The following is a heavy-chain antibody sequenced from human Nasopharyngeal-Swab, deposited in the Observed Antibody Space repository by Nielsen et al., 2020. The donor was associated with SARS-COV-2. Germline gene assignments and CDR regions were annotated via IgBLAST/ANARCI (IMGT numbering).Heavy chain of an antibody. CDR3: ARDRGYSYGPDAFDI. CDR2: ISSSSSTI. V-gene: IGHV3-48*01. D-gene: IGHD5-18*01. Sequence: GGSLRLSCAASGFTFSSYSMNWVRQAPGKGLEWVSYISSSSSTIYYADSVKGRFTISRDKAKNSLYLQMNSLSAEDTAVYYCARDRGYSYGPDAFDIWGQGTMVTVSS. J-gene: IGHJ3*02. CDR1: GFTFSSYS.